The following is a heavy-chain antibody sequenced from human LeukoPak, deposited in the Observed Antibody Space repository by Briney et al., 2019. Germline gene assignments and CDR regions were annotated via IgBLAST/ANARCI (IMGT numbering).Heavy chain of an antibody. J-gene: IGHJ5*02. V-gene: IGHV4-30-2*01. CDR3: ARKGYCSSTSCYTLPPAGLDP. D-gene: IGHD2-2*02. CDR2: IYHSGST. Sequence: SETLSLTCTVSGGSISSGGYYWSWIRQPPGKGLEWIGYIYHSGSTYYNPSLKSRVTISVDRSKNQFSLKLSSVTAADTAVYYCARKGYCSSTSCYTLPPAGLDPWGQGTLVTVSS. CDR1: GGSISSGGYY.